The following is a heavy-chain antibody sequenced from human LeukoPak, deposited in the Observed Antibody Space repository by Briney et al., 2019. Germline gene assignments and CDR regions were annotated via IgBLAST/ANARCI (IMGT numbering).Heavy chain of an antibody. D-gene: IGHD3-16*02. Sequence: KPSEILSLTCTASGGSISSYYWSWIRQPPGKRLEWIGYIYYSGSTNYNPSLKSRVTISVDTSKNQFSLKLSSVTAADTAVYYCARGSMITFGGVIVPFDYWGQGPLVTVSS. CDR2: IYYSGST. V-gene: IGHV4-59*01. J-gene: IGHJ4*02. CDR3: ARGSMITFGGVIVPFDY. CDR1: GGSISSYY.